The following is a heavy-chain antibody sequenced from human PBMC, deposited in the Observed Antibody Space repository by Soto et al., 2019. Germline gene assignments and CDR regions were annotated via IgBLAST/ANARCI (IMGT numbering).Heavy chain of an antibody. J-gene: IGHJ6*02. V-gene: IGHV1-46*01. CDR2: INPSGGST. Sequence: GASVKVSGKASGYTFTSYYMHWVRQAPGQGLEWMGIINPSGGSTSYAQKFQGRVTMTRDTSTSTVYMELSSLRSEDTAVYYCAVVGATVGYYYGMDVWGQGTTVTVSS. CDR1: GYTFTSYY. D-gene: IGHD1-26*01. CDR3: AVVGATVGYYYGMDV.